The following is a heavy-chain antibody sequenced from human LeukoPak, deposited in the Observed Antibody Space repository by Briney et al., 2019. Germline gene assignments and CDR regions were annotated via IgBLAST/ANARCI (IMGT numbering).Heavy chain of an antibody. V-gene: IGHV4-34*01. CDR1: GGSFSGYY. D-gene: IGHD6-19*01. CDR2: INHSGST. Sequence: PSETLSLTCAVYGGSFSGYYWSWIRQPPGKGLEWIGEINHSGSTNYNPSLKSRVTISVDTSKNQFSLKLSSVTAADTAVYYCARVVAVAVFKWKRYNWFDPWGQGTLVTVSS. J-gene: IGHJ5*02. CDR3: ARVVAVAVFKWKRYNWFDP.